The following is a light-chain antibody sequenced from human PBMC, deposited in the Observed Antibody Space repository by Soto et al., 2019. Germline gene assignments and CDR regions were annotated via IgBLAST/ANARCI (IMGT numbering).Light chain of an antibody. CDR3: QHYNCYSEA. V-gene: IGKV1-5*03. Sequence: IQMSQSPSTLSGSVGDIVTLTCRASQTISSWLAWYLQKPGKAPKLLIYRASTLKSGVPSRFSGSGSGTEFTLTISSLQPDDFATYYCQHYNCYSEAFGQGTKV. J-gene: IGKJ1*01. CDR1: QTISSW. CDR2: RAS.